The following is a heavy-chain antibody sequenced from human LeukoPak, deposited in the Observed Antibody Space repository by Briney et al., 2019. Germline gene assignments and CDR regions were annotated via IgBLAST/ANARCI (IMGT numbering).Heavy chain of an antibody. CDR3: ARSSSWYLYYFDY. CDR1: GFTFSSYR. CDR2: ISSSSSTI. Sequence: GGSLRLSCAASGFTFSSYRMNWVRQAPGKGLEWVSYISSSSSTIYYADSVKGRFTISRDNAKNSLYLQMNSLRDEDTAVYYCARSSSWYLYYFDYWGQGTLVTVSS. D-gene: IGHD6-13*01. J-gene: IGHJ4*02. V-gene: IGHV3-48*02.